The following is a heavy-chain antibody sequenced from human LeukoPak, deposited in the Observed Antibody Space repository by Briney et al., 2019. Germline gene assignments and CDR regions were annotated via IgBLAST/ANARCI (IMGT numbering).Heavy chain of an antibody. D-gene: IGHD1-1*01. J-gene: IGHJ4*02. CDR1: GGSISSYY. V-gene: IGHV4-4*07. CDR3: ARDRGTWNDDGFDY. Sequence: SETLSLTCTVSGGSISSYYWSWIRQPAGKGLEWIGRIYISGSTNYNPSLKSRVTMSVDTSKNQFSLKLSSVTAADTTVYYCARDRGTWNDDGFDYWGQGTLVTVSS. CDR2: IYISGST.